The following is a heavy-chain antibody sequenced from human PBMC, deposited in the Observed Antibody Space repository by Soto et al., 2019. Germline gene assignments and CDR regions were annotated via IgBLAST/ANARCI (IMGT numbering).Heavy chain of an antibody. Sequence: QVQLVESGGGLVKPGGSLRLSCVASGFTFSDYYMSWIRQAPGKGLEWVSYISSSGTTIYYADSVKGRFTISRDNAKNPLYLQMISLRAEDTAVYYCVRGPYVYVWGSVPPHFDYWGQGTLVTVSS. CDR3: VRGPYVYVWGSVPPHFDY. CDR2: ISSSGTTI. V-gene: IGHV3-11*01. CDR1: GFTFSDYY. D-gene: IGHD3-16*01. J-gene: IGHJ4*02.